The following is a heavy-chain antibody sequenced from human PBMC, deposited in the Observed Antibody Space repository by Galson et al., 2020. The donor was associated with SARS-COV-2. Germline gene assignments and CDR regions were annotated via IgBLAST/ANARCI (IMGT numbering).Heavy chain of an antibody. CDR2: ISYDGSSK. CDR3: ARDKYSSSWRGGYYYYYGMDV. CDR1: GFTFNSYA. V-gene: IGHV3-30*04. Sequence: TGGSLRLSCAASGFTFNSYAIHWVRQSPGKGLEWVAVISYDGSSKNYAAAVKGRFTISIDNYKNTLYLQKNSLRAEDTAVYYCARDKYSSSWRGGYYYYYGMDVWGQGTTVTVSS. D-gene: IGHD6-13*01. J-gene: IGHJ6*02.